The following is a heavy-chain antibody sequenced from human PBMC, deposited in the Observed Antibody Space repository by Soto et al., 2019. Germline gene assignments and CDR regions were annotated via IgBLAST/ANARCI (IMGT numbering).Heavy chain of an antibody. CDR1: GFTFSDYY. V-gene: IGHV3-11*06. CDR2: ISSSSSYT. D-gene: IGHD4-4*01. J-gene: IGHJ4*02. Sequence: QVQLVESGGGLVKPGGSLRLSCAASGFTFSDYYMSWIRQAPGKGLEWVSYISSSSSYTNYADSVKGRFTISRDNAKNSLYLQMNSLRAEDTAVYYCARDLRQSNHAFDYWGQGTLVTVSS. CDR3: ARDLRQSNHAFDY.